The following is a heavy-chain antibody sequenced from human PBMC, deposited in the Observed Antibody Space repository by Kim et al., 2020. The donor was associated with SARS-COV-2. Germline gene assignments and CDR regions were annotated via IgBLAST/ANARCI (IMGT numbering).Heavy chain of an antibody. CDR1: GGSISSGGYY. Sequence: SETLSLTCTVSGGSISSGGYYWSWIHQHPGKGLEWIGYIYYSGSTYYNPSLKSRVTISVDTSKNQFSLKMSSVTAADTAVYYCARRYCSSTSCSWFDPWGQGTLVTVSS. J-gene: IGHJ5*02. CDR3: ARRYCSSTSCSWFDP. D-gene: IGHD2-2*01. CDR2: IYYSGST. V-gene: IGHV4-31*03.